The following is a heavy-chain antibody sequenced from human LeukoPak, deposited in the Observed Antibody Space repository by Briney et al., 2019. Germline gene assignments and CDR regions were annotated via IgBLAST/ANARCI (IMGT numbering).Heavy chain of an antibody. J-gene: IGHJ5*02. CDR1: GFTFSSYG. D-gene: IGHD3-22*01. CDR2: ISGSGGST. Sequence: GGSLRLSCAASGFTFSSYGMSWVRQAPGKGLEWVSAISGSGGSTYYADSVKGRFTISRGNSKNTLYLQMNSLRAEDTAVYYCAKAEDRDYYDSSGYLAWGQGTLVTVSS. V-gene: IGHV3-23*01. CDR3: AKAEDRDYYDSSGYLA.